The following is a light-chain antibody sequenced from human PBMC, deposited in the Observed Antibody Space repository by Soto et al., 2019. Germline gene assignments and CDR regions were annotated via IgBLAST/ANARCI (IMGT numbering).Light chain of an antibody. CDR3: QQRNDWPPLVT. J-gene: IGKJ4*01. Sequence: EIVLTQSPATLYLSPGERATLSCRASRSVSGRLAWYQQKPGQAPRLLIYDASKRATGIPPRFSGSGSGTDFTLTISGLEPEDFAVYYCQQRNDWPPLVTFGGGTKVEIK. CDR2: DAS. CDR1: RSVSGR. V-gene: IGKV3-11*01.